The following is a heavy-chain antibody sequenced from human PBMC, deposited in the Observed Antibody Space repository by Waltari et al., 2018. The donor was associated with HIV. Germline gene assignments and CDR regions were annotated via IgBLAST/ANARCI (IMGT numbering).Heavy chain of an antibody. Sequence: EVQLVESGGGLVKPGGSLRLSCAASGITFRNAWMSWVRQAPGKGLEGVGRIKSGAEGGTTDYAAAVKGRFTISRDDSKHTLYLQMDSLKTEDTAVYYCTTLWYSYDSNYWGQGTLVTVSS. CDR1: GITFRNAW. V-gene: IGHV3-15*01. D-gene: IGHD3-22*01. CDR3: TTLWYSYDSNY. J-gene: IGHJ4*02. CDR2: IKSGAEGGTT.